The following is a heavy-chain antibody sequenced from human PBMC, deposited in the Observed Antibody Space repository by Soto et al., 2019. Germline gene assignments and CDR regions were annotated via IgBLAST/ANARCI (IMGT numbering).Heavy chain of an antibody. Sequence: PGESLKISCAASGFTFSNYAMSWVRQAPGKGLEWVSAISGSGGSTYYADSVRGRFTISRDNSKNTLYLQMNSLRAEDTAVYYCARDWEDIVVVITAVDYWGQGTLVTVSS. CDR2: ISGSGGST. CDR1: GFTFSNYA. D-gene: IGHD2-15*01. CDR3: ARDWEDIVVVITAVDY. J-gene: IGHJ4*02. V-gene: IGHV3-23*01.